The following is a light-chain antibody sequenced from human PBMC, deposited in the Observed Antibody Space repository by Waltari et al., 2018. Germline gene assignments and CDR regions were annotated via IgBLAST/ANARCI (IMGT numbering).Light chain of an antibody. J-gene: IGLJ3*02. V-gene: IGLV3-1*01. CDR3: QTCGGGAVV. CDR2: QDD. CDR1: KLGNKY. Sequence: SYELAQPPSVSVSPGQTARLTCSGDKLGNKYASWYQQRPGQSAILVIYQDDKRPAGIPERSSGSSAGVTATLTISGTEAEDEADYYCQTCGGGAVVFGGGTKVTVL.